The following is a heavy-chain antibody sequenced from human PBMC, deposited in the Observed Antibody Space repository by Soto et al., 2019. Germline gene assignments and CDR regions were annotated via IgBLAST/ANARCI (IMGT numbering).Heavy chain of an antibody. J-gene: IGHJ4*02. Sequence: QVQLVESGGGVVQPGRSLRLSCAASGFTFSSYGMHWVRQAPGKGLEWVAVISYDVDYQYYADSVKGRFTISRDNSKNTLYLQMNTLRPEDTAVYFCAKSRGGSSWYEGDSWGQGTLVTVSS. V-gene: IGHV3-30*18. CDR2: ISYDVDYQ. CDR3: AKSRGGSSWYEGDS. D-gene: IGHD6-13*01. CDR1: GFTFSSYG.